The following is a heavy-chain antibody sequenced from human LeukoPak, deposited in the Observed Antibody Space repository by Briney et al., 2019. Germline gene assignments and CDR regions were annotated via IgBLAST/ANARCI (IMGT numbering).Heavy chain of an antibody. CDR1: GGSISSYY. D-gene: IGHD3-3*01. J-gene: IGHJ4*02. V-gene: IGHV4-59*01. CDR3: ARGYYDFWSGYYTGPKLDY. CDR2: IYYSGST. Sequence: SETLSLTCTVSGGSISSYYWSWIRQPPGKGLEWIGYIYYSGSTNYNPSLKSRVTISVDTSKNQFSLKLSSVTAADTAVYYCARGYYDFWSGYYTGPKLDYWGQGTLVTVSS.